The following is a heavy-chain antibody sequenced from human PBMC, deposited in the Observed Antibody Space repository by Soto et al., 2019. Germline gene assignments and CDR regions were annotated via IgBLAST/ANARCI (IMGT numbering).Heavy chain of an antibody. D-gene: IGHD1-26*01. Sequence: PGGSLRLSCAASSITFSMSAMHWARQAPGKGLEWVAVISYDGSNKYYADSVKGRFTISRDNSKNTLYLQMNSLVAEDTAVYYCARDAGGYFTRYYFDYWGQGALVTVSS. CDR1: SITFSMSA. CDR2: ISYDGSNK. CDR3: ARDAGGYFTRYYFDY. J-gene: IGHJ4*02. V-gene: IGHV3-30-3*01.